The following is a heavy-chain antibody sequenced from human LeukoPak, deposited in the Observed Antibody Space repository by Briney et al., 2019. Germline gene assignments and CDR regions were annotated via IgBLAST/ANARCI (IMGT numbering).Heavy chain of an antibody. CDR2: INPNSGGT. CDR3: ARGQTLLLWFGEINWFDP. J-gene: IGHJ5*02. V-gene: IGHV1-2*02. Sequence: ASVEVSCKASGYTFTSYGISWVRQAPGQGLEWMGWINPNSGGTNYAQKFQGRVTMTRDTSISTAYMELSRLRSDDTAVYYCARGQTLLLWFGEINWFDPWGQGTLVTVSS. CDR1: GYTFTSYG. D-gene: IGHD3-10*01.